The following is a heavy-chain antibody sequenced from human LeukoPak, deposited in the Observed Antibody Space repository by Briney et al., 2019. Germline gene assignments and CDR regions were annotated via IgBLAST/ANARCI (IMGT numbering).Heavy chain of an antibody. CDR1: EFTFSSYW. CDR2: INQDGSEK. V-gene: IGHV3-7*01. CDR3: ARGLGYYYDSSGYLTRPPFDY. Sequence: GGSLRLSCAASEFTFSSYWMSWVRQAPGKGLEWVANINQDGSEKYYADSVKGRFTISRDNSKNTLYLQMNSLRAEDTAVYYCARGLGYYYDSSGYLTRPPFDYWGQGTLVTVSS. J-gene: IGHJ4*02. D-gene: IGHD3-22*01.